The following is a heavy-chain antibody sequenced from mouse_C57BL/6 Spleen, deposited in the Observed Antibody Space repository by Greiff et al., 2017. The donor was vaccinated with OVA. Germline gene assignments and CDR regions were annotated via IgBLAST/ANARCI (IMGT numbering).Heavy chain of an antibody. CDR2: ISSGGSYT. V-gene: IGHV5-6*01. CDR1: GFTFSSYG. J-gene: IGHJ3*01. CDR3: ARENYYGSSPNRAWFAY. Sequence: EVKVVESGGDLVKPGGSLKLSCAASGFTFSSYGMSWVRQTPDKRLEWVATISSGGSYTYYPDSVKGRFTISRDNAKNTLYLQMSSLKSEDTAMYYCARENYYGSSPNRAWFAYWGQGTLVTVSA. D-gene: IGHD1-1*01.